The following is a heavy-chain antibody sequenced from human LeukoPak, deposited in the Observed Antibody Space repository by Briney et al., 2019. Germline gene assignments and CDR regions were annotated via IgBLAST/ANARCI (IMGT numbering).Heavy chain of an antibody. CDR1: GGSILTTNW. D-gene: IGHD1-26*01. CDR3: ARESGAFSPFGF. Sequence: SGTLSLTCAVSGGSILTTNWWSWVRQPPGKGLGWIGEVHLSGASNYNPSLKSRVSMSIDKSRNQLSLELTSVTAADTAIYYCARESGAFSPFGFWGQGTLVTVSS. J-gene: IGHJ4*02. CDR2: VHLSGAS. V-gene: IGHV4-4*02.